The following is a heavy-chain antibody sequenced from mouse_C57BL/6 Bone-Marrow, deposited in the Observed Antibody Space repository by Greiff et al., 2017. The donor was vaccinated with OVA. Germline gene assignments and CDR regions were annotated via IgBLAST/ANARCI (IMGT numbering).Heavy chain of an antibody. V-gene: IGHV5-6*02. D-gene: IGHD1-1*01. CDR2: ISSGGSYT. CDR3: ARRTPPITTVVAYYFDY. CDR1: GFTFSSYG. J-gene: IGHJ2*01. Sequence: EVNVVESGGDLVKPGGSLKLSCAASGFTFSSYGMSWVRQTPDKRLEWVATISSGGSYTYYPDSVKGRFTISRDNAKNTLYLQMSSLKSEDTAMYYCARRTPPITTVVAYYFDYWGQGTTLTVSS.